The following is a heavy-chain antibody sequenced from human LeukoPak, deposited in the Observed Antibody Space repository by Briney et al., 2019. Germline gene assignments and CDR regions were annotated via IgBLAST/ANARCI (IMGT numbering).Heavy chain of an antibody. J-gene: IGHJ4*02. Sequence: GASVKVSCKASGYTFTTYYIHWVRQAPGQGLEWMGIINPSGGSTTYAQKFQGRVTMTRDMSTSTVYLELSSLRSEDTAVYYCARDPPVSSGYYSGYYFDYWGQGTLVTVSS. CDR1: GYTFTTYY. CDR2: INPSGGST. CDR3: ARDPPVSSGYYSGYYFDY. D-gene: IGHD3-22*01. V-gene: IGHV1-46*01.